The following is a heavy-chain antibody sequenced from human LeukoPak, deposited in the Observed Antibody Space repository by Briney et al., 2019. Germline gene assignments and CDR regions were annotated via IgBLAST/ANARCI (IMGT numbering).Heavy chain of an antibody. Sequence: PGGSLRLSCAASGLIFRNYGMHWVRQAPGKGLEWVAVISYDGSNKYYADSVKGRFTISRDNFKNMLYLQMNSLRAEDTAVYYCAKLALSGWSGDYWGQGTLVTVSS. CDR3: AKLALSGWSGDY. V-gene: IGHV3-30*18. CDR1: GLIFRNYG. CDR2: ISYDGSNK. J-gene: IGHJ4*02. D-gene: IGHD6-19*01.